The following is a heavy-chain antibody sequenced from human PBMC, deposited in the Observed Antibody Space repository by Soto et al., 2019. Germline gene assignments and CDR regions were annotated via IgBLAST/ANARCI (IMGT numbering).Heavy chain of an antibody. J-gene: IGHJ4*02. CDR1: GFTFSSYA. V-gene: IGHV3-30-3*01. Sequence: GGSLRLSCAASGFTFSSYAMHWVRQAPGKGLEWVAVISYDGSNKYYADSVKGRFTISRDNSKNTLYLQMNSLRAEDTAVYYCPRDSRRWLQLYYFDYWGQVTLVTVSS. CDR3: PRDSRRWLQLYYFDY. D-gene: IGHD5-12*01. CDR2: ISYDGSNK.